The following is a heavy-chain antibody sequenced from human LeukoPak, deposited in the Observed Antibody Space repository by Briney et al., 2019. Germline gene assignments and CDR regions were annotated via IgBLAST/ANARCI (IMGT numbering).Heavy chain of an antibody. Sequence: GGSLRLSCAASGFSFNTYWMTGVRQAPGKGLEWVANIKRDGSEKYYVDSVKGRFTISRDNAKNSLYLQMNSLRAEDTAVYYCASCGNYYGFLYYFEYWGQGTLVTVSS. CDR3: ASCGNYYGFLYYFEY. V-gene: IGHV3-7*01. CDR1: GFSFNTYW. J-gene: IGHJ4*02. D-gene: IGHD1-26*01. CDR2: IKRDGSEK.